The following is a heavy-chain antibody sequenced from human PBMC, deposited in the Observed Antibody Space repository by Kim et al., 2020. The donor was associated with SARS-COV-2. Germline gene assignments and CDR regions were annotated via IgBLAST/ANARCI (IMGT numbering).Heavy chain of an antibody. J-gene: IGHJ5*02. D-gene: IGHD3-3*01. Sequence: SETLSLTCTFSGASVTGYYWSWIRQPPGKGLEWIGYILYTGNTSYNPSLKSRVTMSIDTSKNHFSLKLSSVTAADTAVYYCARGSYDFWSGQGVDPWGQGTLVTVSS. CDR1: GASVTGYY. CDR2: ILYTGNT. V-gene: IGHV4-59*02. CDR3: ARGSYDFWSGQGVDP.